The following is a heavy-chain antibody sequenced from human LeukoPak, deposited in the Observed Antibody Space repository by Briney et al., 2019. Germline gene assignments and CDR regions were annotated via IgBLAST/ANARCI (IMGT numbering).Heavy chain of an antibody. V-gene: IGHV1-46*01. D-gene: IGHD2-2*01. CDR1: GYTFTSYY. J-gene: IGHJ4*02. Sequence: ASVKVSCKASGYTFTSYYMHWVRQAPGQGLEWMGIIDPSGGSTRYPQKFQGRVTMTGDTSTSTVYMELSSLRFEDTAVYYCARGSTYCSSISCPMINCDYWGRGTLVTVSS. CDR3: ARGSTYCSSISCPMINCDY. CDR2: IDPSGGST.